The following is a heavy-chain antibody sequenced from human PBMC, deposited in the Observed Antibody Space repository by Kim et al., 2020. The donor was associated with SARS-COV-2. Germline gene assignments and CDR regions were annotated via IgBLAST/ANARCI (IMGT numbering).Heavy chain of an antibody. CDR3: AKPGGYDFFDS. J-gene: IGHJ4*02. Sequence: QKYYLESVTGRFTISRDNINNSLYLQMDNLRTDDSAVYYCAKPGGYDFFDSWGQGTLVTVSS. V-gene: IGHV3-7*01. D-gene: IGHD5-12*01. CDR2: QK.